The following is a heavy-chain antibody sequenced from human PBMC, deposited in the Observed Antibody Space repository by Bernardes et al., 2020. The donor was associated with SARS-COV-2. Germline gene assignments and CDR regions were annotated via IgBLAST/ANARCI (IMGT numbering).Heavy chain of an antibody. Sequence: ASVKVSCKASGYTFTSYAMHWVRQAPGQRLEWMGWINAGNGNTKYSQKFQGRVTITRDTSASTAYMELSSLRSEDTAVYYCASWGLGIHEGIYYYYGMDVWGQGTTVTVSS. D-gene: IGHD3-16*01. V-gene: IGHV1-3*01. CDR2: INAGNGNT. CDR3: ASWGLGIHEGIYYYYGMDV. CDR1: GYTFTSYA. J-gene: IGHJ6*02.